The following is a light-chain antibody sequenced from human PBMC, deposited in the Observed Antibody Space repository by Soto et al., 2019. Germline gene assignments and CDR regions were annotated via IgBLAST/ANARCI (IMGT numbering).Light chain of an antibody. J-gene: IGKJ1*01. CDR2: KAS. CDR3: QQYRSYPWT. V-gene: IGKV1-5*03. Sequence: DIPMTQSPSTLSASEGDRVTITCRASQSVSAWLACYQQKPGKAPKLLIYKASTLESGVTSRLSGSGYGAEFTLTISSLQPDDLATYYCQQYRSYPWTFGQGTKVEIK. CDR1: QSVSAW.